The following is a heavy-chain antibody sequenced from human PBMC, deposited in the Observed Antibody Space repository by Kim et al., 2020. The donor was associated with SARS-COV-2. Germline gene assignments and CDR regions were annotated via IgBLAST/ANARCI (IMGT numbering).Heavy chain of an antibody. CDR1: GFTFSGYN. Sequence: GGSLRLSCAASGFTFSGYNMNWVRQAPGKGLEWVSYISSGSSTIYYADSVKGRFTISRDNAKNSLYLQMNSLRDEDTAVYYCARGSPYSSSWLNYFDYWGQGTLVTVSS. D-gene: IGHD6-13*01. V-gene: IGHV3-48*02. CDR2: ISSGSSTI. CDR3: ARGSPYSSSWLNYFDY. J-gene: IGHJ4*02.